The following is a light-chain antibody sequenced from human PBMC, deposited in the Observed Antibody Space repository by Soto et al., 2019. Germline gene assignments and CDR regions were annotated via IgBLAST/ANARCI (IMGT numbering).Light chain of an antibody. CDR2: GAS. CDR1: QTVSRMY. Sequence: ELVLTQSPVTLSFSPGDSATLSCRDSQTVSRMYLSWFQQKTGQAPRILIYGASTRATGIPDRFSGSGSGTELTLTISSLQSEDFAVYYCQQYNNWPITFGQGTRLEIK. CDR3: QQYNNWPIT. J-gene: IGKJ5*01. V-gene: IGKV3-15*01.